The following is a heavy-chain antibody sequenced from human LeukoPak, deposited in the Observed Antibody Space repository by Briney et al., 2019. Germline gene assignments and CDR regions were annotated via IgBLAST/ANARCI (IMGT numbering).Heavy chain of an antibody. CDR2: IGGSGGST. Sequence: GGSLRLSCAASGFTFSSYAMSWVRQAPGKGLEWVSAIGGSGGSTYYADSVKGRFAISRDNSKNTLYLQMNSLRAEDTAVYYCAKSRVGATTAAFDIWGQGTMVTVSS. CDR1: GFTFSSYA. D-gene: IGHD1-26*01. CDR3: AKSRVGATTAAFDI. J-gene: IGHJ3*02. V-gene: IGHV3-23*01.